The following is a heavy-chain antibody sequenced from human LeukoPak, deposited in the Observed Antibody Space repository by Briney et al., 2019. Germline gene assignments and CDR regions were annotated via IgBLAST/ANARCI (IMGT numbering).Heavy chain of an antibody. J-gene: IGHJ4*02. Sequence: GGSLRLSCAASGFTFRMYGMSWVRQAPGKGLEWVSGINWNGGSTGYADSVKGRFTISRDNARNSLYLQMNSLRAEDTALYYCARLYYHDSSGYPYWGQGTLVTVSS. CDR2: INWNGGST. CDR3: ARLYYHDSSGYPY. V-gene: IGHV3-20*04. D-gene: IGHD3-22*01. CDR1: GFTFRMYG.